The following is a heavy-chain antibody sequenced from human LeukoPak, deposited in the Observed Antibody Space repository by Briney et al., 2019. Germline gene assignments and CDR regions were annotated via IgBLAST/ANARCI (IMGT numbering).Heavy chain of an antibody. CDR1: GIIFSNYW. D-gene: IGHD1-26*01. V-gene: IGHV3-74*01. CDR2: INRDGSST. CDR3: ARTGGSYPYYFEY. J-gene: IGHJ4*02. Sequence: PGGSLRLSCAASGIIFSNYWMHWVRQAPGKGLVWVSRINRDGSSTSYADSVKGRFTLSRDNAKNSLYLQMNSLRAEDTAVYYCARTGGSYPYYFEYWGQGTLVTVSS.